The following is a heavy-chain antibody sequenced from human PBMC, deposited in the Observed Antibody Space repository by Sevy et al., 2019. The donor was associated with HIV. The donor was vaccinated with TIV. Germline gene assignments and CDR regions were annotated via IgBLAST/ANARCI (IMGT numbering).Heavy chain of an antibody. Sequence: GGSLRLSCAVSKFTVSNNYMTWVRQAPGKGLEWVSTLYDSGAAYYAVSVKGRFTVSRDNSKNTLYLQMNSLRAEDTAVYYCARTVVLVDGPRNSLETWGQGTLVTVSS. D-gene: IGHD2-8*02. CDR3: ARTVVLVDGPRNSLET. CDR2: LYDSGAA. J-gene: IGHJ5*02. V-gene: IGHV3-53*01. CDR1: KFTVSNNY.